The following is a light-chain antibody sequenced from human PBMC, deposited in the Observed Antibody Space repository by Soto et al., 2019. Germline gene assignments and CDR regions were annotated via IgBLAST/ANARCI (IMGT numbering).Light chain of an antibody. CDR1: SSDIGAYNF. Sequence: QSVLTQPASVSGSPGQSITISCTGTSSDIGAYNFVSWYQQHPGKASKLMLYDVNIRPSVVSNLFSGSKSGNTASLTISGLQPEDEADYYCSSYTTSNTRQIVFGTGTKVTVL. J-gene: IGLJ1*01. CDR2: DVN. CDR3: SSYTTSNTRQIV. V-gene: IGLV2-14*03.